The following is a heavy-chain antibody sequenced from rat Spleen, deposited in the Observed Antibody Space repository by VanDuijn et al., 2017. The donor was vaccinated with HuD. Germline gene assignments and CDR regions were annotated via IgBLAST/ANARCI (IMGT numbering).Heavy chain of an antibody. D-gene: IGHD1-4*01. CDR2: IWGDGTT. J-gene: IGHJ3*01. V-gene: IGHV2-1*01. CDR1: GFSLITNS. CDR3: TRESLPGYNSHWFVY. Sequence: QVQLKESGPGLVQPSQTLSLTCTVSGFSLITNSVHWVRQPPGKGLERMGGIWGDGTTAYNLGLKSRLIISRDTSKSQVFLKMNSLQTEDTATYFCTRESLPGYNSHWFVYWGQGTLVTVSS.